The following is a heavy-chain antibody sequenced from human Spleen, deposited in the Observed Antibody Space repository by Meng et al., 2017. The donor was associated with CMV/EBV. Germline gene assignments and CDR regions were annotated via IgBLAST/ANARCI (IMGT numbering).Heavy chain of an antibody. V-gene: IGHV4-30-4*01. CDR3: ARAETNSYYGDAFDI. Sequence: SGGSISSGRSYWSWIRQPPRKGLEWIGYMYYTGSTYYDPSLKSRLTISGDRSKNQFSLKLTSVTAADTAVYFCARAETNSYYGDAFDIWGQGTMVTVSS. CDR1: GGSISSGRSY. J-gene: IGHJ3*02. D-gene: IGHD2-2*01. CDR2: MYYTGST.